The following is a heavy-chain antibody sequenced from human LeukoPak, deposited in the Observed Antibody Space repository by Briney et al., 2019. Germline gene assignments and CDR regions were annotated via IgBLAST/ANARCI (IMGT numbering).Heavy chain of an antibody. V-gene: IGHV3-30-3*01. CDR1: EFTLNSYA. Sequence: GGSLRLSCAASEFTLNSYAMHWVRQAPGNGLEWVAVTSYDGSTKFYADSVKGRFTISRDNSKNTLYLQMNSLRAEDTAVYYCVRDSSTFSYYFDYWGQGTLVTVSS. CDR2: TSYDGSTK. CDR3: VRDSSTFSYYFDY. J-gene: IGHJ4*02. D-gene: IGHD6-19*01.